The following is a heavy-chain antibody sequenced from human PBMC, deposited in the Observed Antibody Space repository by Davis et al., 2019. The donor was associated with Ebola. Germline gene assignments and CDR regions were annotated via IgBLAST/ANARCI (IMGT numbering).Heavy chain of an antibody. CDR3: VKDRVGATESFGMDV. V-gene: IGHV3-23*01. J-gene: IGHJ6*04. Sequence: GGSLRLSCAASGFVFSSYVMSWVRRAPGKGLEWVSTLGLSADTYYADSVKGRFTISRDNSKNTLHLQMNSLRTEDTALYYCVKDRVGATESFGMDVWGKGTTVTVSS. D-gene: IGHD1-26*01. CDR2: LGLSADT. CDR1: GFVFSSYV.